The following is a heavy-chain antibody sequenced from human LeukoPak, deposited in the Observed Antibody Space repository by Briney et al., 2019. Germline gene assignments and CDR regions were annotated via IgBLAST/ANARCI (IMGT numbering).Heavy chain of an antibody. CDR3: ARQGVLLWFGELLPNHGFDL. CDR1: DGSITSSSYY. CDR2: LYYSGST. Sequence: PSEPRSLTGTVLDGSITSSSYYWGWIRQPPGKGLEWTGSLYYSGSTYYNPSLTRRVTISVDTSTNQFSRKLASVTAAAPAVSFCARQGVLLWFGELLPNHGFDLWGQGTMVTVSS. D-gene: IGHD3-10*01. V-gene: IGHV4-39*01. J-gene: IGHJ5*02.